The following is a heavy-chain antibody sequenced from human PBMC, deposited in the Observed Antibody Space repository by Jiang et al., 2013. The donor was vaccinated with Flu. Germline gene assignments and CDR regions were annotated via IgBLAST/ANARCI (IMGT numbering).Heavy chain of an antibody. V-gene: IGHV4-30-2*01. J-gene: IGHJ4*02. Sequence: LTCAVSGGSISSDGYSWSWFRQPPGKGLEWIGYIFHGGRPYYNPSLKSRVTFSVDRSKKQFSLNLTSVTAADTAVYYCARGRIQLPDYWGQGILVTVSS. D-gene: IGHD1-1*01. CDR3: ARGRIQLPDY. CDR2: IFHGGRP. CDR1: GGSISSDGYS.